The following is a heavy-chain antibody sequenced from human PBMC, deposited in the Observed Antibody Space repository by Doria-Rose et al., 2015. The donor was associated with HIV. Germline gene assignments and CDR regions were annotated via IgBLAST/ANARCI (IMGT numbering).Heavy chain of an antibody. J-gene: IGHJ4*02. D-gene: IGHD6-13*01. CDR2: IFSDDER. V-gene: IGHV2-26*01. CDR3: ARIKSSRWYHKYYFDF. CDR1: GVSLSSPGMG. Sequence: SGPVLVKPTETLTLTCTVSGVSLSSPGMGVSWIRQPPGKALEWLANIFSDDERSYKTPLKSRFTISRGTSKSQVVLTMTDMDPVDTATYYCARIKSSRWYHKYYFDFWGQGTLVIVSA.